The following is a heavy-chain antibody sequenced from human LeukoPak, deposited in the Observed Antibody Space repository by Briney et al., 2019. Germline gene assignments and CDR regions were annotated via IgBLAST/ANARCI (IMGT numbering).Heavy chain of an antibody. D-gene: IGHD1-26*01. CDR3: ASIKSELSH. Sequence: SETLSLTCTVSGGSISSYYWSWIRQPPGKGLEWIGYIYYSGSTNYNPSLKSRVTISVDTSKNQFSLKLSSVTAADTAVYYCASIKSELSHWGQGTLVTVSS. CDR1: GGSISSYY. CDR2: IYYSGST. J-gene: IGHJ1*01. V-gene: IGHV4-59*12.